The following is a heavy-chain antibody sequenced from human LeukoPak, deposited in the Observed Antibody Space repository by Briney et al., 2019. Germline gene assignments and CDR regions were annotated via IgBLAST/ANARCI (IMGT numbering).Heavy chain of an antibody. CDR1: AYSSTTYG. CDR2: TYNTYT. CDR3: ARALAQGGSFDLYYFDS. D-gene: IGHD3-9*01. V-gene: IGHV1-18*04. J-gene: IGHJ4*02. Sequence: ASVKVSCKTSAYSSTTYGLSWVRQAPGQGLQWMGWTYNTYTHYAETLRDRLTMTTDTSTSTSYLELRSLRSDDTAVYYCARALAQGGSFDLYYFDSWGQGSLVTVSS.